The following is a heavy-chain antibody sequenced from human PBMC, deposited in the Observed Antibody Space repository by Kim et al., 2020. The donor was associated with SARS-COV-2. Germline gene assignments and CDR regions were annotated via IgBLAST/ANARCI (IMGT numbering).Heavy chain of an antibody. J-gene: IGHJ4*02. Sequence: GGSLRLSCAASGFTFSNAWMSWVRQAPGKGLEWVGRIKSKTDGGTTDYAAPVKGRFTISRDDSKNTLYLQMNSLKTEDTAVYYCTTDIVVVPAAMLMSMGFDYWGQGTLVTVSS. CDR2: IKSKTDGGTT. D-gene: IGHD2-2*01. CDR1: GFTFSNAW. V-gene: IGHV3-15*01. CDR3: TTDIVVVPAAMLMSMGFDY.